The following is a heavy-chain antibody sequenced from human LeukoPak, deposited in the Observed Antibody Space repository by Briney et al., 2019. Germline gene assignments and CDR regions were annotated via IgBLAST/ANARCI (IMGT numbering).Heavy chain of an antibody. CDR1: GGSISSSSYY. CDR3: ARDDSYDSSGYYRDLSYYFDY. CDR2: IYYSGST. D-gene: IGHD3-22*01. Sequence: PSETLSLTCTVSGGSISSSSYYWGWIRQPPGKGLEWIGSIYYSGSTYYNPSLKSRVTISVDTSKNQFSLKLSSVTAADTAVYYCARDDSYDSSGYYRDLSYYFDYWGQGTLVTVSS. J-gene: IGHJ4*02. V-gene: IGHV4-39*07.